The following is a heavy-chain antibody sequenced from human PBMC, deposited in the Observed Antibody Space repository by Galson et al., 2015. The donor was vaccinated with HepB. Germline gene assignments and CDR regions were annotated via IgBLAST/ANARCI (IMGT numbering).Heavy chain of an antibody. CDR3: AKRSIAAAGPHYYYMDV. D-gene: IGHD6-13*01. J-gene: IGHJ6*03. Sequence: PGKGLEWVAVISYDGSNKYYADSVKGRFTISRDNSKNTLYLQMNSLRAEDTAVYYCAKRSIAAAGPHYYYMDVWGKGTTVTVSS. CDR2: ISYDGSNK. V-gene: IGHV3-30*18.